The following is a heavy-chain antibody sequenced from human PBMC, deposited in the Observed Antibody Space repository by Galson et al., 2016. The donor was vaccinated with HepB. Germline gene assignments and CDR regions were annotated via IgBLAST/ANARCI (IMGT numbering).Heavy chain of an antibody. CDR3: ARQYRGGPSDF. CDR2: IFHSGRV. V-gene: IGHV4-4*02. J-gene: IGHJ4*02. CDR1: GGSVSSNDW. D-gene: IGHD5-12*01. Sequence: LSLTCAVSGGSVSSNDWWTWVRQPPRQGLEWIGQIFHSGRVNYNPSLASRVTILVDTSSNQFSLRLTSVTAADTALYYCARQYRGGPSDFWGQGTLVTVSS.